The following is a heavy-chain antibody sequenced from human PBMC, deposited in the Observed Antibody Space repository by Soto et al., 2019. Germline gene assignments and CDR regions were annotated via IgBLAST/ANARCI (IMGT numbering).Heavy chain of an antibody. CDR2: ISYDGSNK. J-gene: IGHJ6*03. CDR3: ARGVVVPAAPPYVWEGVYYYMDV. CDR1: GFTFSSYG. V-gene: IGHV3-30*03. D-gene: IGHD2-2*01. Sequence: GGSLRLSCAASGFTFSSYGMHWVRQAPGKGLEWVAVISYDGSNKYYADSVKGRFTISRDNSKNTLYLQMNSLRAEDTAVYYCARGVVVPAAPPYVWEGVYYYMDVWGKGTTVTVSS.